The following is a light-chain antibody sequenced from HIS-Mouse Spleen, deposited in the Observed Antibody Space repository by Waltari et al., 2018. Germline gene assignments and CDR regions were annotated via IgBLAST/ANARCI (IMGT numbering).Light chain of an antibody. CDR1: DLGDKY. CDR3: QAWDSSTANVV. CDR2: QDS. J-gene: IGLJ2*01. V-gene: IGLV3-1*01. Sequence: SYELTHPPSVSVSPGQTARITHAGADLGDKYACWYQQNPGQSPVLVIYQDSKRPPGIPERFSGSNSGNTATLTISGTQAMDEADYYCQAWDSSTANVVFGGGTKLTVL.